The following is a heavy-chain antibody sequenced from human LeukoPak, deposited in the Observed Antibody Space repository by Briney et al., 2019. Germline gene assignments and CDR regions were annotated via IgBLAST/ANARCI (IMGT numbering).Heavy chain of an antibody. J-gene: IGHJ4*02. CDR1: GFTFSSYR. Sequence: GESLRLSCAASGFTFSSYRMPWVRQAPGKGLVWVSRINNDGSSPTYADSVEGRFTISRDNAKNTLYLQMNSLRAEDTAVYYCARTKYYFDYWGPGTLVTVSS. CDR2: INNDGSSP. D-gene: IGHD2-8*01. V-gene: IGHV3-74*03. CDR3: ARTKYYFDY.